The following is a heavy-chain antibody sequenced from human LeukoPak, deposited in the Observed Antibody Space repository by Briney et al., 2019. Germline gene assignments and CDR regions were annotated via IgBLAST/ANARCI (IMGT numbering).Heavy chain of an antibody. CDR1: GGSISSYY. Sequence: SETLSLTCTVSGGSISSYYWSWIRQPPGKGLEWIGYIYYSGSTNYNPSLKSRVTISVDTSKNQFSLKLNSVTAADTAVYYCARVAAAGYYYYMDVWGKGTTVTISS. D-gene: IGHD6-13*01. CDR2: IYYSGST. V-gene: IGHV4-59*01. J-gene: IGHJ6*03. CDR3: ARVAAAGYYYYMDV.